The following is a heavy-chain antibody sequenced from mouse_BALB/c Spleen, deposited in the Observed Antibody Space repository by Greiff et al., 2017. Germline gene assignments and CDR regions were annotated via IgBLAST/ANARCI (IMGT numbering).Heavy chain of an antibody. J-gene: IGHJ2*01. CDR1: GFTFSDYG. CDR3: ARDPSNGIFDY. CDR2: ISNLAYSF. D-gene: IGHD2-1*01. V-gene: IGHV5-15*02. Sequence: DVQLVESGGGLVQPGGSRKLSCAASGFTFSDYGMAWVRQAPRKGPEWVAFISNLAYSFYYADTVTGRFTITRENATNTQYLEMSMLKSEDTAMYYCARDPSNGIFDYWGQGTPLTVSS.